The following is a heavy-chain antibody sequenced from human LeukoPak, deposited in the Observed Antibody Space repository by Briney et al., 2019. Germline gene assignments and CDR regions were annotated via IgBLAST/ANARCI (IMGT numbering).Heavy chain of an antibody. J-gene: IGHJ4*02. CDR3: ARDGSSRPSEY. V-gene: IGHV3-7*01. Sequence: GGTLRLSCATSGFTFSDYLMKWVRQAPGKGLEWVANIKEDGSEKYYVDSVKGRFTISRDNARKSLYLQMNSLRVDDTAMYYCARDGSSRPSEYWGLGILVTVSS. CDR1: GFTFSDYL. D-gene: IGHD6-6*01. CDR2: IKEDGSEK.